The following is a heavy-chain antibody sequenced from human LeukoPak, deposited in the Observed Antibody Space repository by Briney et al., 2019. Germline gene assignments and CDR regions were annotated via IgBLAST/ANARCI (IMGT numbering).Heavy chain of an antibody. CDR3: AKSSDVDTAMVTPDYYMDV. Sequence: PGGSLRLSCAASGFTFSSYAMSWVRQAPGKGLEWVSAISGSGGSTYYADSVKGRFTISRDNSRNTLYLQMNSLRAEDTAVYYCAKSSDVDTAMVTPDYYMDVWGKGTTVTVSS. CDR2: ISGSGGST. V-gene: IGHV3-23*01. CDR1: GFTFSSYA. J-gene: IGHJ6*03. D-gene: IGHD5-18*01.